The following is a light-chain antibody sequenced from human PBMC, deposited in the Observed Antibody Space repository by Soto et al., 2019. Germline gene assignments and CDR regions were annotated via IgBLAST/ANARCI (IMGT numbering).Light chain of an antibody. CDR1: SSDIGGYEY. CDR2: DVS. V-gene: IGLV2-14*03. Sequence: QSALTQPASVSGSPGQSITISCTGTSSDIGGYEYVSWYQQHPGKAPKLIIYDVSNRPSGVSIRFSGSRSGNTASLTISGLQAEDEADYYCSSYTGSSTLVFGGGTKLTVL. CDR3: SSYTGSSTLV. J-gene: IGLJ2*01.